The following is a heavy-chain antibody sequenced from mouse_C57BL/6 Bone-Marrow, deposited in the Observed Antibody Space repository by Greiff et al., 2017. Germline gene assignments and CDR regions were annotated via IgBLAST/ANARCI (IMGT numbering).Heavy chain of an antibody. CDR2: IDPENGDT. V-gene: IGHV14-4*01. Sequence: VQLQQSGAELVRPGASVKLSCTASGFNIKDDYMHWVKQRPEQGLEWIGWIDPENGDTEYASKFQGKATITADTSSNTAYLQLSSLTSEDTAVYYCTTLDSKVVAWFAYWGQGTLVTVSA. J-gene: IGHJ3*01. D-gene: IGHD1-3*01. CDR1: GFNIKDDY. CDR3: TTLDSKVVAWFAY.